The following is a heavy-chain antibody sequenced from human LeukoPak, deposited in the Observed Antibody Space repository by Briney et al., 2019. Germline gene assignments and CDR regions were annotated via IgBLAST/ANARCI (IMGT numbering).Heavy chain of an antibody. V-gene: IGHV4-59*01. J-gene: IGHJ4*02. CDR2: IYYSGST. CDR3: ARECKSYGFDY. D-gene: IGHD5-18*01. CDR1: GGSISSYY. Sequence: SETLSLTCTVSGGSISSYYWSWIRQPPGKGLEWIGYIYYSGSTNYNPSLKSRVTISVDASKNQFSLKLSSVTAADTAVYYCARECKSYGFDYWGQGTLVTVSS.